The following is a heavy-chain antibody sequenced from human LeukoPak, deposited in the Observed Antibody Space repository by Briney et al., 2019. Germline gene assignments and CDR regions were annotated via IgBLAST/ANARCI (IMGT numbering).Heavy chain of an antibody. D-gene: IGHD3-22*01. Sequence: GGSLRLSCAASGFTFRNFAMSWVRQSPGKGLEWVSSISPRSDYTYYADSVKGRFTISRDNAKNTLFLQMNSLRAEDTAVYYCARKYSSGMDVWGQGTTVTVSS. CDR2: ISPRSDYT. V-gene: IGHV3-23*01. CDR3: ARKYSSGMDV. CDR1: GFTFRNFA. J-gene: IGHJ6*02.